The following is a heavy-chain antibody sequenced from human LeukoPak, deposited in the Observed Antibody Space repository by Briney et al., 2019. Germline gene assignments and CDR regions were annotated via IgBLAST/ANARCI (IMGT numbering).Heavy chain of an antibody. D-gene: IGHD3-10*01. V-gene: IGHV3-23*01. Sequence: GGSLRLSCAASGFTFSSYGMSWVRQAPGKGLEWVSSFSGSTGSTYYADSVKGRFTISRDNPKNRLYPQMNSLRAEDTAVYYCAKDRLWFGELHHFDYWGQGALVTVSS. CDR3: AKDRLWFGELHHFDY. J-gene: IGHJ4*02. CDR2: FSGSTGST. CDR1: GFTFSSYG.